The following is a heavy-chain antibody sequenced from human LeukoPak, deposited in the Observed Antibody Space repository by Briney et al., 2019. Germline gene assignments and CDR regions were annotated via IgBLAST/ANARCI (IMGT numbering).Heavy chain of an antibody. V-gene: IGHV3-23*01. J-gene: IGHJ4*02. CDR3: AKGDYPGAYGSFDY. Sequence: PGGSLRLSCAASGFTLSSYAMRWVRQAPGKGVEWVSAISGRGGSTYYADCGKGRYTISRDNSKTTLSLQMDSLRAEDTAVYYCAKGDYPGAYGSFDYWGQGTLVTVSS. CDR1: GFTLSSYA. D-gene: IGHD3-10*01. CDR2: ISGRGGST.